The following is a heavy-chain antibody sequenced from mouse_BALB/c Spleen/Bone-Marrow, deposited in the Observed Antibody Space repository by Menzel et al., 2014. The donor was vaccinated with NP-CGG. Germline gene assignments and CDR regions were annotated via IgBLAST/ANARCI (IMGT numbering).Heavy chain of an antibody. J-gene: IGHJ2*01. CDR1: GSTFTSYY. D-gene: IGHD4-1*01. V-gene: IGHV1S81*02. CDR3: TRGRTWDFDY. CDR2: INPSNGGT. Sequence: VQLQQSGAELVKPGASVKLSCKASGSTFTSYYMYWVKQRPGQGLEWIGEINPSNGGTNFNEKFKSRATLTVDKSSSTAYMQLSSLTSEDSAVYYCTRGRTWDFDYWGQGTTLTVSS.